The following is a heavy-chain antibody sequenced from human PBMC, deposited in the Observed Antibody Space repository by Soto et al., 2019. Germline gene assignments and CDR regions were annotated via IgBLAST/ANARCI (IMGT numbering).Heavy chain of an antibody. CDR1: GRTSPPYN. D-gene: IGHD7-27*01. Sequence: QVQLVQSGAEVTKPGASVKISCKTSGRTSPPYNVHWVRQAPGQGLEWMGIINPSGDSTTYAQNFQGRLSMTRESSTTTVFMELRRLTSEDTDMYYCARDAWGPDYWGQGTLVTVSS. CDR3: ARDAWGPDY. V-gene: IGHV1-46*01. J-gene: IGHJ4*02. CDR2: INPSGDST.